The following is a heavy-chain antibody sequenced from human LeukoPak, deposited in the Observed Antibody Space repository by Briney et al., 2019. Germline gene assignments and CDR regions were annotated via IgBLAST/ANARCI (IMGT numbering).Heavy chain of an antibody. J-gene: IGHJ6*03. CDR1: GYSISSGYY. V-gene: IGHV4-38-2*02. Sequence: SETLTLTCSVSGYSISSGYYWGWIRQPPGKGLEWIASISHSGSTYYNPSLKSRVTISVDTSKNQFSLKLSSVTAADTAVYYCAREGYMDVWGKGTTVTVSS. CDR2: ISHSGST. CDR3: AREGYMDV.